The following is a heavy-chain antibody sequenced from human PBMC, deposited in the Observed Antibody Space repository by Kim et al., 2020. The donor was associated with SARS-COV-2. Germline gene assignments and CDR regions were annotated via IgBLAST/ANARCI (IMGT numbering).Heavy chain of an antibody. CDR2: ISSSGSTI. CDR1: GFTFSSYE. J-gene: IGHJ6*02. CDR3: ARGPDFWSGYYLANYYYGMDV. V-gene: IGHV3-48*03. D-gene: IGHD3-3*01. Sequence: GGSLRLSCAASGFTFSSYEMNWVRQAPGKGLEWVSYISSSGSTIYYADSVKGRFTISRDNAKNSLYLQMNSLRAEDTAVYYCARGPDFWSGYYLANYYYGMDVWGQGTTVTVSS.